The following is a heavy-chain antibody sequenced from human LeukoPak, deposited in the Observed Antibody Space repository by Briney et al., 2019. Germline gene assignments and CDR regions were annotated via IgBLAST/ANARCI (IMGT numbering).Heavy chain of an antibody. J-gene: IGHJ4*02. CDR2: FDPEDGET. CDR1: GYTLTELS. V-gene: IGHV1-24*01. Sequence: GASVKVSCKVSGYTLTELSMHWVRQAPGKGLEWMGGFDPEDGETIYAQKFQGRVTMTEDTSTDTAYMELSSLRSEDTAVYYCATIGLYSSNLGFDYWGQGTLVTVSS. CDR3: ATIGLYSSNLGFDY. D-gene: IGHD6-13*01.